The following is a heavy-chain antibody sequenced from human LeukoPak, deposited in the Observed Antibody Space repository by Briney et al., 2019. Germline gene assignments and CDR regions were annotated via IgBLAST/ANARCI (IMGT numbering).Heavy chain of an antibody. CDR2: IYYSGST. D-gene: IGHD4-17*01. CDR3: ARVKTVCYFDY. V-gene: IGHV4-39*01. CDR1: GGSISSSSYY. J-gene: IGHJ4*02. Sequence: SETLSLTCTVSGGSISSSSYYWGWIRQPPGKGLEWIGSIYYSGSTYYNPSLKSRVTISVDTSKNQFSLKLSSVTAADTAVYYCARVKTVCYFDYWGQGTLVTVSS.